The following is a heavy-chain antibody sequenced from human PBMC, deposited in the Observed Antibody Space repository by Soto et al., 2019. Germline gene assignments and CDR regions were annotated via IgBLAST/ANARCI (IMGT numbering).Heavy chain of an antibody. V-gene: IGHV3-30*18. CDR1: GFTFSSYG. J-gene: IGHJ6*03. CDR3: AKDPNSSGWYGYYYYYYMDV. CDR2: ISYDGSNK. Sequence: QVQLEESGGGVVQPGRSLRLSCAAPGFTFSSYGMHWVRQAPGKGLEWVAVISYDGSNKYYADSVKGRFTISSDNSKNTLYLQMNSLRAEDTAVYYCAKDPNSSGWYGYYYYYYMDVWGKGTTVTVSS. D-gene: IGHD6-19*01.